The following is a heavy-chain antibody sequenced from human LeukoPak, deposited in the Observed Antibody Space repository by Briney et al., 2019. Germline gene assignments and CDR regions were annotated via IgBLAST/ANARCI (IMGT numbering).Heavy chain of an antibody. CDR3: AKDRTVRPANYFDY. CDR1: GFTFSSYG. V-gene: IGHV3-9*01. J-gene: IGHJ4*02. CDR2: ISWNSGSI. Sequence: AGGSLRLSCAASGFTFSSYGMHWVRQAPGKGLEWVSGISWNSGSIGYADSVKGRFTISRDNAKNSLYLQTNSLRAEDTALYYCAKDRTVRPANYFDYWGQGTLVTVSS. D-gene: IGHD4-11*01.